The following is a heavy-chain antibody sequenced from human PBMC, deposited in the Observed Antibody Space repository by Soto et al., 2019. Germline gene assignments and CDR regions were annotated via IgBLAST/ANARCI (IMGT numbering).Heavy chain of an antibody. J-gene: IGHJ4*02. D-gene: IGHD3-22*01. CDR1: GFTFSSYG. Sequence: QVQLVESGGGVVQPGRSLRLSCAASGFTFSSYGMHWVRQAPGKGLEWVAVISYDGSNKYYADSVKGRFTISRDNSKNTLYQQMNSLRAEDTAVYYCAKLNGAYYDSSGSLLDSWGQGTLVTVSS. V-gene: IGHV3-30*18. CDR3: AKLNGAYYDSSGSLLDS. CDR2: ISYDGSNK.